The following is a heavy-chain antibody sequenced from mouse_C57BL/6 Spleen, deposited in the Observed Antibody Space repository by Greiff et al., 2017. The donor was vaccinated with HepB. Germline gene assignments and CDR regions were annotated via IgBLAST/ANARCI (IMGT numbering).Heavy chain of an antibody. CDR2: IRSKSNNYAT. V-gene: IGHV10-1*01. Sequence: EVQGVESGGGLVQPKGSLKLSCAASGFSFNTYAMNWVRQAPGKGLEWVARIRSKSNNYATYYADSVKDRFTISRDDSESMLYLQMNNLKTEDTAMYYCVRDYDYGGETYWGQGTLVTVSA. CDR3: VRDYDYGGETY. CDR1: GFSFNTYA. D-gene: IGHD2-4*01. J-gene: IGHJ3*01.